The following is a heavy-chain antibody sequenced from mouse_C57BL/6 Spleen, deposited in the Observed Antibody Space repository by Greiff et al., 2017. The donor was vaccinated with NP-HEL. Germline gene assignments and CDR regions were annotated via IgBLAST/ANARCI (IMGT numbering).Heavy chain of an antibody. Sequence: VQLQQSGPELVKPGASVKISCKASGYSFTSYYIHWVKQRPGQGLEWIGWIYPGSGNTKYNEKFKGKVTLTADTSSSTAYMQLSSLTSEDSAVYYCERSKSYDDFDYWGQGTTLTVSS. CDR1: GYSFTSYY. CDR3: ERSKSYDDFDY. J-gene: IGHJ2*01. V-gene: IGHV1-66*01. D-gene: IGHD2-12*01. CDR2: IYPGSGNT.